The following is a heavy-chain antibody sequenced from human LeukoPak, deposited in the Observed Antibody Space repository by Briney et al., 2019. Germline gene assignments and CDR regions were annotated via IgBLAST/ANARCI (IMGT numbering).Heavy chain of an antibody. J-gene: IGHJ4*02. V-gene: IGHV3-23*01. CDR2: ISGSGGDT. Sequence: GGSLRLLCAASGLPLSRCAMTEVRQAPGKGLEGVSAISGSGGDTYYAGSVKGRFTISRDNSKNTLYLQMNSLRADETAVYYCARLPIFITMIVVVPDYWGQGTLVTVSS. CDR1: GLPLSRCA. CDR3: ARLPIFITMIVVVPDY. D-gene: IGHD3-22*01.